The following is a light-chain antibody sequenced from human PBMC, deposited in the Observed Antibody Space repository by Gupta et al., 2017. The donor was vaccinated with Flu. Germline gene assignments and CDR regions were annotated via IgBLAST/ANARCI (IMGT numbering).Light chain of an antibody. CDR1: SSDVGGFIV. Sequence: HSSLTQPPSVSCAPGQSITIPCAGTSSDVGGFIVFSWYQHHPGKAPKLLIYKVSKRPSGVSSRFSGSKSSNTASLTISGLQAEDEADYCCYSYAGSSSEVFGTGTKVTVL. V-gene: IGLV2-23*02. CDR3: YSYAGSSSEV. J-gene: IGLJ1*01. CDR2: KVS.